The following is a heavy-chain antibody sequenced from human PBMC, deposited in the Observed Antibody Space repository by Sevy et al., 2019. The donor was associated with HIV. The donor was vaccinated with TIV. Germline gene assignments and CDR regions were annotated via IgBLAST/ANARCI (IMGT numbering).Heavy chain of an antibody. D-gene: IGHD1-26*01. CDR1: GFTFSNYA. CDR3: AKWSELPSSPFDY. CDR2: ISGSGGST. J-gene: IGHJ4*02. Sequence: GGSLRLSCAASGFTFSNYAMSWVRQAPGKGLEWVSAISGSGGSTYYADSVKGRFTISRANSKNAVFLQMNSLRAEDTAVYFCAKWSELPSSPFDYWGQGTLVTVSS. V-gene: IGHV3-23*01.